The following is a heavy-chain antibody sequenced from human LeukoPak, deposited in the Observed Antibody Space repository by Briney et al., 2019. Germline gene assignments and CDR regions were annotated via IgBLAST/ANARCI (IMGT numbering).Heavy chain of an antibody. Sequence: PSETLSLTCEVSGGSINGYWWSWMRQPAGKGLEWIGRIYTSGNTYYSPSLERRVSMSLDPSKNQFSLRLTSVSAVDAAVYYCARGYYSDDGGSTPYYFDYWGQGALVTVSS. CDR1: GGSINGYW. CDR3: ARGYYSDDGGSTPYYFDY. D-gene: IGHD2-15*01. CDR2: IYTSGNT. V-gene: IGHV4-4*07. J-gene: IGHJ4*02.